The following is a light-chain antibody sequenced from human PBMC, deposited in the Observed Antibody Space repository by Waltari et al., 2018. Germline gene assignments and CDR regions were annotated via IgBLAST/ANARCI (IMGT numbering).Light chain of an antibody. V-gene: IGLV2-11*01. CDR1: SSAIGAYNY. CDR2: DVT. J-gene: IGLJ1*01. CDR3: SSYAGSYTLRL. Sequence: QSALNQPRSVSRSPGQSVTIPCTGTSSAIGAYNYVSLYQHHPGKVPKLSLYDVTTRPLWVHVRSSGSRAGNTASMTISGLQAEDEADYYCSSYAGSYTLRLFGTGTKVTVL.